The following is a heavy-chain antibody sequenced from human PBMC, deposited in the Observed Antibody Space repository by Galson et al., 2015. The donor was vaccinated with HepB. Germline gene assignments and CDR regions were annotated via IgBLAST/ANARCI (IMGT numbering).Heavy chain of an antibody. CDR2: IYPGDSDT. D-gene: IGHD4-23*01. J-gene: IGHJ4*02. Sequence: QSGAEVKKPGEFLKISCEGSGYDFGSEWIAWVRQMPGEGLEWMGIIYPGDSDTRYSPSFQGQVTISADKSTNTAYLQWSSLKASDTAMYYCARPSDDYGGNTLTYWGQGTLVTVSS. CDR1: GYDFGSEW. V-gene: IGHV5-51*01. CDR3: ARPSDDYGGNTLTY.